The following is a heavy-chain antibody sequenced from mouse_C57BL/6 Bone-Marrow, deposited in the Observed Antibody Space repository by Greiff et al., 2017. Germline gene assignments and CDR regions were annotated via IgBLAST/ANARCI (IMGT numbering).Heavy chain of an antibody. CDR2: IHPSDSDT. V-gene: IGHV1-74*01. J-gene: IGHJ2*01. D-gene: IGHD1-1*01. Sequence: QVQLKQPGAELVKPGASVKVSCKASGYTFTSYWMHWVKQRPGQGLEWIGRIHPSDSDTNYNQKFKGKATLTVDKSSSTAYMQLSSLTSEDSAVYYCAIERITTVVAKRDYWGQGTTLTVSS. CDR1: GYTFTSYW. CDR3: AIERITTVVAKRDY.